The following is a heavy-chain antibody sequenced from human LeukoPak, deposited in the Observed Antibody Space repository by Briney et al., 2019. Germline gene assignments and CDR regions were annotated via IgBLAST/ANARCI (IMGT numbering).Heavy chain of an antibody. J-gene: IGHJ4*02. D-gene: IGHD2-2*01. CDR2: VSGSDGST. CDR3: AKEGCSSTSCFYYFDY. Sequence: GGSLRLSCADSGFTFSSYDMSWVRQAPGKGPEWVSAVSGSDGSTYYADSVKGRFTISRDNSKNTLYLQMNSLRAEDTAVYYCAKEGCSSTSCFYYFDYWGQGTLVTVSS. CDR1: GFTFSSYD. V-gene: IGHV3-23*01.